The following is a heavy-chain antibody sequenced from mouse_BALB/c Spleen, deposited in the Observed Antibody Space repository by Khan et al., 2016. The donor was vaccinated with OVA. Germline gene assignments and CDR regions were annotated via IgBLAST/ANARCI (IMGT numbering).Heavy chain of an antibody. J-gene: IGHJ2*01. Sequence: QVQLKQSGPGLVQPSQSLSITCTVSGFSLTNYGVHWVRQSPGKGLEWLGVIWSGGITDYNDTFISRLSISKDISKRQVFFKMNSLQANDTAIYYCAKNRNGYFEYWGQGTTLTVSS. V-gene: IGHV2-2*02. CDR3: AKNRNGYFEY. D-gene: IGHD1-1*02. CDR1: GFSLTNYG. CDR2: IWSGGIT.